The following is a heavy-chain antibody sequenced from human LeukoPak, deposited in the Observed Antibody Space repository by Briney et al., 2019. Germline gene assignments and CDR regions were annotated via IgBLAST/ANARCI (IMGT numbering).Heavy chain of an antibody. D-gene: IGHD1-26*01. CDR1: GFIFSNYW. Sequence: GGSLRLSCAASGFIFSNYWMSWVRQAPGKGLEWVANIKQDGSEEYYVDSVKSRFTISRDNANNSLYLQMNSLRADDTAVYYCAKVWWELRPAFDIWGQGTMVTVSS. CDR3: AKVWWELRPAFDI. J-gene: IGHJ3*02. V-gene: IGHV3-7*01. CDR2: IKQDGSEE.